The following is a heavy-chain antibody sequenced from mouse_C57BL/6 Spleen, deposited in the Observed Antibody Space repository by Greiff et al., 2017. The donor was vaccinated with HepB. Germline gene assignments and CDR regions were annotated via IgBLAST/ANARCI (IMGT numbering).Heavy chain of an antibody. Sequence: VQRVESGPGLVQPSQSLSITCTVSGFSLTSYGVHWVRQSPGKGLEWLGVIWSGGSTDYNAAFISRLSISKDNSKSQVFFRMNSLQADDTAIYYCARSCYWYFDVWGTGTTVTVSS. CDR2: IWSGGST. CDR3: ARSCYWYFDV. CDR1: GFSLTSYG. J-gene: IGHJ1*03. V-gene: IGHV2-2*01.